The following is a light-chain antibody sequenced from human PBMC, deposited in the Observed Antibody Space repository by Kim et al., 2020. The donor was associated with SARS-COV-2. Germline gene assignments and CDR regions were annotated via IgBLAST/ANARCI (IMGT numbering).Light chain of an antibody. CDR3: NSRDSSGNHML. CDR2: GIN. V-gene: IGLV3-19*01. J-gene: IGLJ2*01. Sequence: SSELTQDPAVSVALGQTVRITCQGDSLRNYYASWYQQRPGQAPLIVIYGINNRPSGIPDRFSGSRSGDTASLTIAGALAEDEADYYCNSRDSSGNHMLFGGGTQLTVL. CDR1: SLRNYY.